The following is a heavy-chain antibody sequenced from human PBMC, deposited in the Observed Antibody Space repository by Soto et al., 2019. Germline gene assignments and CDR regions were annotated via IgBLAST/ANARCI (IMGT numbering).Heavy chain of an antibody. J-gene: IGHJ3*02. Sequence: SLRLSCAASGFTFISYAMSWVRQAPGKGLEWVSAISGSGGSTYYADSVKGRFTISRDNSKNTLYLQMNSLRAEDTAVYYCARDPSSGWDNDAFDIWGQGTMVTVSS. CDR1: GFTFISYA. D-gene: IGHD6-19*01. CDR3: ARDPSSGWDNDAFDI. CDR2: ISGSGGST. V-gene: IGHV3-23*01.